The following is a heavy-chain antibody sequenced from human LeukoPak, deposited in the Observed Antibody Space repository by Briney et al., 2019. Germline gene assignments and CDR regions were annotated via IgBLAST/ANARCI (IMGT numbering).Heavy chain of an antibody. CDR2: ISYDGSNK. CDR1: GFTFSSYG. J-gene: IGHJ4*02. D-gene: IGHD1-26*01. CDR3: AKGQQSGSYSSSDY. V-gene: IGHV3-30*18. Sequence: GGSLRLSCAASGFTFSSYGMHWVRQAPGKGLEWVAVISYDGSNKYYADSVKGRFTISRDNSKNTLYLQMNSLRAEDTAVYHCAKGQQSGSYSSSDYWGQGTLVTVSS.